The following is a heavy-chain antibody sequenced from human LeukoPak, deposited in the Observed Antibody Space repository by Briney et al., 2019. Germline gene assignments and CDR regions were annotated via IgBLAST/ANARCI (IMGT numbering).Heavy chain of an antibody. V-gene: IGHV3-23*01. CDR2: NRGGGGSA. CDR3: ARDPNGDYIGAFDM. CDR1: GFTFSAYA. D-gene: IGHD4-17*01. J-gene: IGHJ3*02. Sequence: PGGSLRLSCTASGFTFSAYAMMWVRQAPGKGPEGVSANRGGGGSAFYADSVKGRFTISRDNSKYTLFLQMNSLRAEDTAAYYCARDPNGDYIGAFDMWGPGTMVTVSS.